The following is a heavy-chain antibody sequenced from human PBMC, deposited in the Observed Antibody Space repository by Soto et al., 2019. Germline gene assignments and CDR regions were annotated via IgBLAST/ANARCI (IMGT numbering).Heavy chain of an antibody. CDR3: ARVGATTWY. Sequence: GGSLRLSCAASGFTFSSYWMHWVRQAPGKGLAWVSRVNSDGSITNYADAVKGRFTISRDNAKNTLYLQMDGLRAEGTAVYYCARVGATTWYWGQGTLVTVSS. D-gene: IGHD1-26*01. CDR2: VNSDGSIT. CDR1: GFTFSSYW. J-gene: IGHJ4*02. V-gene: IGHV3-74*01.